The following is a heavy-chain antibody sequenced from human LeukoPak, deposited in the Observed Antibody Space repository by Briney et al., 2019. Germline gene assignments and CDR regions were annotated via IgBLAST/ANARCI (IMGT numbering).Heavy chain of an antibody. D-gene: IGHD2-2*01. CDR2: INSDGSST. CDR3: AKDQRTMTRRMDV. CDR1: GFTFSSYW. Sequence: GGSLRLSCAASGFTFSSYWMHWVRQAPGKGLVWVSRINSDGSSTSYADSVKGRFTISRGNAKNTLYLQMNSLRAEDTAVYYCAKDQRTMTRRMDVWGQGTTVTVSS. V-gene: IGHV3-74*01. J-gene: IGHJ6*02.